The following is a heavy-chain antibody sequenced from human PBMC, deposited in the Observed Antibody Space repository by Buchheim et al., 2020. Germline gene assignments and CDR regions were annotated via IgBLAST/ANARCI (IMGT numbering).Heavy chain of an antibody. CDR1: GYSFTSYW. CDR2: IDPSDSYT. Sequence: EVQLVQSGAEVKKPGESLRISCKGSGYSFTSYWISWVRQMTGKGLEWMGRIDPSDSYTNYSPSFQGHVTISADKSIRTAYLQWSSLKASDTAMYYCATPGGNSPRRGYYYGMDVWGQGTT. D-gene: IGHD4-23*01. CDR3: ATPGGNSPRRGYYYGMDV. J-gene: IGHJ6*02. V-gene: IGHV5-10-1*01.